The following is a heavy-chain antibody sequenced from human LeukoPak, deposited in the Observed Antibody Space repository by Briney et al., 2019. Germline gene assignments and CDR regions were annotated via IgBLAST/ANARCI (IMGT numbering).Heavy chain of an antibody. D-gene: IGHD3-22*01. J-gene: IGHJ4*02. CDR3: ARDLYYYDSSGYSFGY. CDR2: ISSSGSTI. V-gene: IGHV3-11*01. CDR1: GFTFSDYY. Sequence: GGSLRLSCAASGFTFSDYYMSWIRQAPGKGLEWVSDISSSGSTIYYADSVRGRFTISRDNAKNSLYLQMNSLRAEDTAVYYCARDLYYYDSSGYSFGYWGQGTLDTVSS.